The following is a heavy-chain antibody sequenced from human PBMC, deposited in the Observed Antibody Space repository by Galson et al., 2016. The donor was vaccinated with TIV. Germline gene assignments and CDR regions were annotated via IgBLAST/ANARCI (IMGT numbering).Heavy chain of an antibody. Sequence: SVKVSCKASGDTFSSSGISWVRQAPGQGLEWMGGINPVFGIPNYAQKFQGRVTITADDSTRTAYMERSSLRSKDTAVYYCARPVSQTPPMRLHYYYYMNVWGKGTTVTVSS. J-gene: IGHJ6*03. V-gene: IGHV1-69*13. D-gene: IGHD5-12*01. CDR1: GDTFSSSG. CDR3: ARPVSQTPPMRLHYYYYMNV. CDR2: INPVFGIP.